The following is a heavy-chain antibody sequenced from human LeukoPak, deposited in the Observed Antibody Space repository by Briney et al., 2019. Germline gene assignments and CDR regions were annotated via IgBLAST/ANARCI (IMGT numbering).Heavy chain of an antibody. CDR3: TKSSSKTNFYYMDV. V-gene: IGHV3-23*01. J-gene: IGHJ6*03. CDR2: ISGSGDRT. D-gene: IGHD4-11*01. Sequence: GGSLRLSCAASEFTFSSYAMTWVRQAPGKGLEWVSAISGSGDRTYFADSVKGRFSITRDNPKNTLYLQMNSLRAEDTAVYYCTKSSSKTNFYYMDVWGKGTTVTVSS. CDR1: EFTFSSYA.